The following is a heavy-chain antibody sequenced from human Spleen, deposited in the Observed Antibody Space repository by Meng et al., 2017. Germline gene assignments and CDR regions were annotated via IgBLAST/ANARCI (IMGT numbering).Heavy chain of an antibody. CDR3: TTDLPFTEGGVITT. V-gene: IGHV3-23*01. Sequence: GGSLRLSCAASGFTFSSYAMSWVRQAPGKGLELVSAISGSGGSTYYADSVKGRFTISRDDPENTLYLQMNSLKTGDTAVYYCTTDLPFTEGGVITTWGQGTLVTVSS. CDR2: ISGSGGST. D-gene: IGHD3-16*02. CDR1: GFTFSSYA. J-gene: IGHJ5*02.